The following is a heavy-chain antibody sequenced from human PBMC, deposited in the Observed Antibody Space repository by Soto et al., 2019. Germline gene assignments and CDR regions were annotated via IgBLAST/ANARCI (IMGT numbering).Heavy chain of an antibody. J-gene: IGHJ4*02. CDR1: GYTLTELS. CDR2: FDPEDGET. Sequence: GASVKVSCEVSGYTLTELSMHCVRQAPGKGLEWMGGFDPEDGETIYAQKFQGRVTMTEDTSTDTAYMELSSLRSEDTAVYYCAIGYDSSGYYGYWGQGTLVTVSS. V-gene: IGHV1-24*01. D-gene: IGHD3-22*01. CDR3: AIGYDSSGYYGY.